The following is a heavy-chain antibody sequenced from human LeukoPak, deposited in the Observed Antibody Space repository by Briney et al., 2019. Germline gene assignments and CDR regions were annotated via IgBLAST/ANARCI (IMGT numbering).Heavy chain of an antibody. CDR3: ARRYCSSTSCLIDY. CDR2: ISSGGTSI. Sequence: PGGSLRLSCAASGFTFSSYEMNWVRQAPGKGLEWVSYISSGGTSIYYADSVKGRSTISRDNAKNSLYLQMNSLRADDTAVYYCARRYCSSTSCLIDYWGQGTLVTVSS. J-gene: IGHJ4*02. D-gene: IGHD2-2*01. CDR1: GFTFSSYE. V-gene: IGHV3-48*03.